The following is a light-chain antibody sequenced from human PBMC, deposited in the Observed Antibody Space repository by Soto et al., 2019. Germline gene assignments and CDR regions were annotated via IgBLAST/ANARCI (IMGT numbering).Light chain of an antibody. Sequence: EIVMTQSPATLSVSPGESATLSCRASQSVSNNLTWYQQKPGQPPRLLIYGASTRATGVPGRFSGSGSGTEFTLTISNLQSEDFAVYYCQQYNEWPPLTFGGGTKVDIK. CDR1: QSVSNN. J-gene: IGKJ4*01. CDR2: GAS. V-gene: IGKV3-15*01. CDR3: QQYNEWPPLT.